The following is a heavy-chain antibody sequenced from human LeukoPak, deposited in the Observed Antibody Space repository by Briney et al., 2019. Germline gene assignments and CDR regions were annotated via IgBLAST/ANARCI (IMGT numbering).Heavy chain of an antibody. Sequence: PGGSLRLSCRASGFTLGDYAMSWVRQAPGKGLEWVGFIRSEAYGGTTEYAASVKGRFSISRDESKSNAYLQMNMLKTEDTAVYYCIRHTIFGVHYYMDVWGKGTTVTVSS. CDR3: IRHTIFGVHYYMDV. D-gene: IGHD3-3*01. CDR2: IRSEAYGGTT. CDR1: GFTLGDYA. V-gene: IGHV3-49*04. J-gene: IGHJ6*03.